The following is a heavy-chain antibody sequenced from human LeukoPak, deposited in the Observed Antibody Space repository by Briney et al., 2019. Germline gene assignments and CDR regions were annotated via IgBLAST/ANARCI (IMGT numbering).Heavy chain of an antibody. Sequence: PGGSLRLSCAASGFTFSSYSMNWVRQAPGKGLEWVSSISSSSSYIYYADSVKGRFTISRDNAKNSLYLQMNSLRAEDTAVYYCARGTYYYDSSGYSDPWGQGTLVTVSS. D-gene: IGHD3-22*01. V-gene: IGHV3-21*01. J-gene: IGHJ5*02. CDR2: ISSSSSYI. CDR1: GFTFSSYS. CDR3: ARGTYYYDSSGYSDP.